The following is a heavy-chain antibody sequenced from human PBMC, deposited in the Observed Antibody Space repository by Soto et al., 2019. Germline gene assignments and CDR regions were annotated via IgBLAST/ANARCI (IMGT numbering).Heavy chain of an antibody. V-gene: IGHV5-51*01. Sequence: PGASLKISCKASGYSFTSYWIGWVRQMPGKGLEWMGIIYPGDSDTEYSPSFQGQVTISADKSSSTAYLQWSSLRASDTAMYYCARQRGIAARSSDFWGQGTLVTVSS. D-gene: IGHD6-6*01. J-gene: IGHJ4*02. CDR1: GYSFTSYW. CDR2: IYPGDSDT. CDR3: ARQRGIAARSSDF.